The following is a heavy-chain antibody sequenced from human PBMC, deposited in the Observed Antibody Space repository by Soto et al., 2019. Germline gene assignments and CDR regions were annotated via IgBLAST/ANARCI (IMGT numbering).Heavy chain of an antibody. D-gene: IGHD1-26*01. CDR1: GYTFTSYG. CDR3: ARDRLGATGDF. Sequence: ASVKVSCKASGYTFTSYGISWVRQAPGQGLEWMGWISAYNANTNYAQKLQGRVTMTTDTSTSTSYMERRSLRSDDTAVYFCARDRLGATGDFWGRGTLVTVSS. CDR2: ISAYNANT. J-gene: IGHJ4*02. V-gene: IGHV1-18*01.